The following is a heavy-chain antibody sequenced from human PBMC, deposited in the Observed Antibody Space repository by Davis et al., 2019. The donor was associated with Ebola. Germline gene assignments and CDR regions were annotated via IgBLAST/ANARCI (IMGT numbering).Heavy chain of an antibody. J-gene: IGHJ6*02. D-gene: IGHD3-10*01. CDR3: ARQLGEFFFSGMDV. Sequence: AASVKVSCKASGYTFTGYYMHWVRQAPGQGLEWMGWINPNSGGTNYAQKFQGRVTMTRDTSISTAYMELSRLRSDDTAVYYCARQLGEFFFSGMDVWGQGTTVTVSS. CDR2: INPNSGGT. CDR1: GYTFTGYY. V-gene: IGHV1-2*02.